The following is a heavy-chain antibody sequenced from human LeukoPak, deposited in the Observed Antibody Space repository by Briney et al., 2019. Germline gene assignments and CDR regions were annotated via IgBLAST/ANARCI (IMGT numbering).Heavy chain of an antibody. Sequence: PSETLSLTCTVSGYSISGDYYWGWIRQPPGKGLEWIGYIYFSGSTNYHPSLKSRVTISVDTSKNQFSLRLSSVTAADTAVYYCARHVGYCGGGSCYTWFDPWGQGTLVTVSS. J-gene: IGHJ5*02. CDR2: IYFSGST. D-gene: IGHD2-15*01. CDR1: GYSISGDYY. V-gene: IGHV4-38-2*02. CDR3: ARHVGYCGGGSCYTWFDP.